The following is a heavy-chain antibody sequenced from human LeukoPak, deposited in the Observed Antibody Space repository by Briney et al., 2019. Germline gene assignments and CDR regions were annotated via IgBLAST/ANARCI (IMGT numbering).Heavy chain of an antibody. CDR1: TYTFTVHY. V-gene: IGHV1-2*02. D-gene: IGHD3-10*01. CDR2: IHPNSGGT. Sequence: ASMNLASKASTYTFTVHYMRCSRTAPPLPGKRPGGIHPNSGGTNYAQKFQGRVTMTRDTSISTAYMELSGLRSDDTAVYYCARANMVRGVGLFFDRNWFDPWGQGTLVTVSS. J-gene: IGHJ5*02. CDR3: ARANMVRGVGLFFDRNWFDP.